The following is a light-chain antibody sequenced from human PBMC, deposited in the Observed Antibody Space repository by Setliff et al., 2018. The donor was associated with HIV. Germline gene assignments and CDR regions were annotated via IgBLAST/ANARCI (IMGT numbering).Light chain of an antibody. V-gene: IGLV2-14*01. CDR3: NSYRSRSTYV. Sequence: QSALTQPASVSGPPGQSITISCTGTTSDIGAFNFVSWYQQHPGKAPKLIIYEVNYRPSGVSTRFSGSKSGNTATLTISGLQAEDGADYYCNSYRSRSTYVFGTGTKVTVL. J-gene: IGLJ1*01. CDR1: TSDIGAFNF. CDR2: EVN.